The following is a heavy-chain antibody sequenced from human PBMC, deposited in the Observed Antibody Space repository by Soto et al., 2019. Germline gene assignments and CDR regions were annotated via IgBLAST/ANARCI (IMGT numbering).Heavy chain of an antibody. D-gene: IGHD2-15*01. CDR1: GYSFTSYW. CDR3: ARADCSGGSCYDQRAYYFDY. V-gene: IGHV5-51*01. J-gene: IGHJ4*02. Sequence: GESLKLSCKGSGYSFTSYWIGWVRQMPGKGLEWMGIIYPGDSDTRYSPSFQGQVTISADKSISTAYLQWSSLKASDTAMYYCARADCSGGSCYDQRAYYFDYWGQGTLVTVSS. CDR2: IYPGDSDT.